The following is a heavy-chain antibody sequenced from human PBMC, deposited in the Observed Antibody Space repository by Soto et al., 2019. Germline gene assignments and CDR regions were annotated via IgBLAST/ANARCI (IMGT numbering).Heavy chain of an antibody. CDR3: ARVDSSWYGGGFDY. CDR2: INHSGST. CDR1: GGSFSGYY. J-gene: IGHJ4*02. Sequence: QVQLQQWGAGLLKPSETLSLTCAVYGGSFSGYYWSWIRQPPGKGLEWIGEINHSGSTNYNPSLKSRVTISVDTSKNQFSLKLSSATAADTAVYYCARVDSSWYGGGFDYWGQGTLVTVSS. V-gene: IGHV4-34*01. D-gene: IGHD6-13*01.